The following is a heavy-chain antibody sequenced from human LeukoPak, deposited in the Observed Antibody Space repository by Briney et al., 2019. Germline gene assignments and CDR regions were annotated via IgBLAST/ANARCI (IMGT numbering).Heavy chain of an antibody. J-gene: IGHJ6*02. CDR1: GGTFTSYG. D-gene: IGHD6-19*01. Sequence: GSSVKVSCKASGGTFTSYGISWVRQAPGQGLEWMGWISAYNGNTNYAQKLQGRVTMTTDTSTSTAYMELRSLRSDDTAVYYCARGPSQVSLKQWLVDYYYYGMDVWGQGTTVTVSS. CDR2: ISAYNGNT. CDR3: ARGPSQVSLKQWLVDYYYYGMDV. V-gene: IGHV1-18*01.